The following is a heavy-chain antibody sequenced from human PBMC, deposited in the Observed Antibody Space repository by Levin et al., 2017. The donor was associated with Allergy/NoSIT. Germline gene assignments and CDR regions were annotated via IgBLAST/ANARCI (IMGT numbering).Heavy chain of an antibody. J-gene: IGHJ4*02. D-gene: IGHD3-10*01. CDR2: IIPIFGTA. CDR1: GGTFSSYA. Sequence: SVKVSCKASGGTFSSYAISWVRQAPGQGLEWMGGIIPIFGTANYAQKFQGRVTITADESTSTAYMELSSLRSEDTAVYYCARRVWFRESAHQWGQGTLVTVSS. CDR3: ARRVWFRESAHQ. V-gene: IGHV1-69*13.